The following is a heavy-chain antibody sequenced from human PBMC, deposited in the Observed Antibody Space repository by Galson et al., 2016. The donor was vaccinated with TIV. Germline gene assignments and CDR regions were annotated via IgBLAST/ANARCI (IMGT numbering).Heavy chain of an antibody. CDR3: ARAGVGAARDGGDY. CDR2: IIPIIGMT. CDR1: GSIFSTYT. V-gene: IGHV1-69*02. J-gene: IGHJ4*02. D-gene: IGHD6-6*01. Sequence: VKVSCKASGSIFSTYTIFWVRQAPGQGLEWMGRIIPIIGMTNYAQKFQGRVTITADTSTNTAYMELGSLRSEDTAIYYCARAGVGAARDGGDYWGQGTLVTVSS.